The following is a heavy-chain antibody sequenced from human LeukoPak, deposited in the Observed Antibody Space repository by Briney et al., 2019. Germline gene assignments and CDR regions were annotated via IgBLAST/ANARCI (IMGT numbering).Heavy chain of an antibody. CDR2: ISSSSSYI. CDR1: GFSFSEYW. J-gene: IGHJ6*02. D-gene: IGHD2-15*01. V-gene: IGHV3-21*01. Sequence: GGSLRLSCEGSGFSFSEYWMSWVRQAPGKGLEWVSSISSSSSYIYYANSVKGRLTISRDNAKNSLYLQLNSLRAEDTAVYYCARDPTPRYCSGGSCYTHYGMDVWGQGTTVTVSS. CDR3: ARDPTPRYCSGGSCYTHYGMDV.